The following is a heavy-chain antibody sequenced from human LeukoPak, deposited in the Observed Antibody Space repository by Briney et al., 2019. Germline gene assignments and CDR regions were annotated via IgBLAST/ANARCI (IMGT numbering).Heavy chain of an antibody. V-gene: IGHV3-23*01. CDR2: ITSGGST. CDR3: AKGAATAGILDY. Sequence: PGGSLRLSCAASGFTFSSYAMSWVRQAPGKGLEWVSAITSGGSTYYSDSVMGRCTISRDNSKNTLCLQMNSLRAEDTAVYYCAKGAATAGILDYWGQGTLVTVSS. J-gene: IGHJ4*02. CDR1: GFTFSSYA. D-gene: IGHD6-13*01.